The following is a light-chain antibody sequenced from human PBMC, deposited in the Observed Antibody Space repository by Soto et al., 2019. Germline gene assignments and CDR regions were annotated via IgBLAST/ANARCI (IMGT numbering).Light chain of an antibody. V-gene: IGKV3-20*01. CDR2: GAS. CDR1: QSVSSSY. Sequence: EIVLTHSPGTLALSPCEGATLSDSAVQSVSSSYLAWYQQKPGQAPRLLIYGASSRATGIPDRFSGSGSGTDFTLTISSLQPEDFATYYCQQSCSTPPITFGQGTRLEI. J-gene: IGKJ5*01. CDR3: QQSCSTPPIT.